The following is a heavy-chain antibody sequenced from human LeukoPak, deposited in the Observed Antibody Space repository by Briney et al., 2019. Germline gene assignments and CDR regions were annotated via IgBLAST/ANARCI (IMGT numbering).Heavy chain of an antibody. D-gene: IGHD2-2*01. CDR1: GFTFSSYS. J-gene: IGHJ4*02. Sequence: PGGSLRLSCAASGFTFSSYSMTWVRHAPGKGLMWVSSIDSSSSYIYYADSVKGRFTISRDNAESSLYLQMNSLRAEDTAVYYCAKDPDRGDYQPLPDYWGQGTLVTVSS. V-gene: IGHV3-21*01. CDR2: IDSSSSYI. CDR3: AKDPDRGDYQPLPDY.